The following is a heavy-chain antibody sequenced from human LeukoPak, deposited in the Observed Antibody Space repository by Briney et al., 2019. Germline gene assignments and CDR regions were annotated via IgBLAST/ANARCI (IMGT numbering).Heavy chain of an antibody. CDR1: GYTFTSYA. D-gene: IGHD3-10*01. CDR3: ARDVVRGVITPYYYYGMDV. Sequence: GVSVKVSCKASGYTFTSYAMHWVRQAPGQRLEWMGWINAGNGNTKYSQKFQGRVTITRDTSASTAYMELSSLRSEDTAVYYCARDVVRGVITPYYYYGMDVWGQGTTVTVSS. CDR2: INAGNGNT. J-gene: IGHJ6*02. V-gene: IGHV1-3*01.